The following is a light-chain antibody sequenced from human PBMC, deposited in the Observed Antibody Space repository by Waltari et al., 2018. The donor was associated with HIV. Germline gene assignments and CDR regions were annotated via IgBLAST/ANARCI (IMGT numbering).Light chain of an antibody. V-gene: IGLV3-25*03. Sequence: SYELTQPPSVSVSPGQTARITCSGDALTKQYASWYQQKPGQAPVRVIYKDSEWPSGSPERCSGSSSGTTVTLTISGVQAEDEADYYCQSADSSGTYMVFGGGTKLTVL. J-gene: IGLJ2*01. CDR2: KDS. CDR1: ALTKQY. CDR3: QSADSSGTYMV.